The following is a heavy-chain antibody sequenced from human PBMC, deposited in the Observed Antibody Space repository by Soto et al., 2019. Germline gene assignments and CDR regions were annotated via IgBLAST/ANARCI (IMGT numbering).Heavy chain of an antibody. V-gene: IGHV3-15*01. CDR1: GFTFSNAW. CDR2: IKSKTDGGTT. Sequence: PGGSLRLSCAASGFTFSNAWMSWVRQAPGKGLEWVGRIKSKTDGGTTDYAAPVKGRFTISRDDSKNTLYLQMNSLKTEDTAVYYCTTEYYDFWSGYYYFDYWGQGTLVTVSS. CDR3: TTEYYDFWSGYYYFDY. D-gene: IGHD3-3*01. J-gene: IGHJ4*02.